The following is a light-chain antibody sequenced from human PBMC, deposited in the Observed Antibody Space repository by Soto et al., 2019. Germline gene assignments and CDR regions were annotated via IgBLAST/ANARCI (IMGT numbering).Light chain of an antibody. CDR3: QQYGSSPLT. V-gene: IGKV3-20*01. CDR2: GAS. CDR1: QSVSSSY. Sequence: EIVLMQSPGTLSLFPGERATLSCRASQSVSSSYLAWYQQKPGQAPRLHFYGASSRATGIPDRFSGSGSGTDFTLTISRLEPEDFAVYYCQQYGSSPLTFGGGTKVDIK. J-gene: IGKJ4*01.